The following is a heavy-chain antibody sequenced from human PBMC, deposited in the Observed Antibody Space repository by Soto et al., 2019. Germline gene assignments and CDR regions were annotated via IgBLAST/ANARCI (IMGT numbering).Heavy chain of an antibody. J-gene: IGHJ6*02. CDR2: IIRIFGTA. V-gene: IGHV1-69*12. CDR3: ARTYYDFWSGPPPYYYYYGMDV. CDR1: GGAFSSYA. Sequence: QVQLVQSGAEVKKPGSSVKVSCKASGGAFSSYAISWVRQAPGQGLEWMGGIIRIFGTANYAQKFQGRVTITADESTSTAYMEMSSLRSEDTAVYYCARTYYDFWSGPPPYYYYYGMDVWGQGTTVTVSS. D-gene: IGHD3-3*01.